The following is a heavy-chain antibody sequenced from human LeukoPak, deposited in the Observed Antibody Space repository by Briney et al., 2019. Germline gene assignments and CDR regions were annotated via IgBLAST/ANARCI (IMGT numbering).Heavy chain of an antibody. V-gene: IGHV3-30-3*01. D-gene: IGHD2-21*02. CDR3: ARSIVVVTYLAY. Sequence: GGSLRLSCAASGFAFSSYALHWVGQAPGQGLQWVASISYDGNNKYYADSVRGRFTISRDSAKNTLYLQMNSLSTEDTAMYYCARSIVVVTYLAYWGQGTLVPVSS. J-gene: IGHJ4*02. CDR1: GFAFSSYA. CDR2: ISYDGNNK.